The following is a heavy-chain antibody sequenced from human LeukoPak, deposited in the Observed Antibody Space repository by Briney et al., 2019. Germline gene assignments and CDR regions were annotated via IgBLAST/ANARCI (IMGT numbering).Heavy chain of an antibody. CDR2: IYWDDDK. CDR3: AHRSSIAATNAFDI. Sequence: SAPTLVKPTQTLTLTCTFSGFSLSTSGVGVGWIRQPPGKALEWLALIYWDDDKRYSPSLTSRLTITKDTSKNQVVLTMTNTDPVDTATYYCAHRSSIAATNAFDIWGQGTMVTVSS. D-gene: IGHD6-6*01. J-gene: IGHJ3*02. V-gene: IGHV2-5*02. CDR1: GFSLSTSGVG.